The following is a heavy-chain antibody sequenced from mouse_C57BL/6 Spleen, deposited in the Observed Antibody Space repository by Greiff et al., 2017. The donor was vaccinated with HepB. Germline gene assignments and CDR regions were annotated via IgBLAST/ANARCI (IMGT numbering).Heavy chain of an antibody. V-gene: IGHV1-69*01. CDR1: GYTFTSYW. CDR2: IDPSDSYT. J-gene: IGHJ2*01. Sequence: VQLQQPGAELVMPGASVKLSCKASGYTFTSYWMHWVKQRPGQGLEWIGEIDPSDSYTNYNQKFKGKSTLTVDKSSSTAYMQLSSLTSEDSAVYNCARKAGSSDGYYFDYWGQGTTLTVSS. CDR3: ARKAGSSDGYYFDY. D-gene: IGHD1-1*01.